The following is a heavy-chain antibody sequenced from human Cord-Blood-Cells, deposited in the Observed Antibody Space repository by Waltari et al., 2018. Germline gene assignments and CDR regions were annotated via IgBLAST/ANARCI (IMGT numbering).Heavy chain of an antibody. D-gene: IGHD6-6*01. V-gene: IGHV1-2*02. J-gene: IGHJ6*03. CDR2: INPNSGGT. CDR3: ARGAGSSSSYYYYYMDV. Sequence: QVQLVQSGAEVKKPGASVKVSCKASGYTFTGYYMHWVRPAPGQGLEWMGWINPNSGGTNYAKKFQGRGTMTRDTSISTAYMELRRLRSDDTAVYYCARGAGSSSSYYYYYMDVWGKGTTVTVSS. CDR1: GYTFTGYY.